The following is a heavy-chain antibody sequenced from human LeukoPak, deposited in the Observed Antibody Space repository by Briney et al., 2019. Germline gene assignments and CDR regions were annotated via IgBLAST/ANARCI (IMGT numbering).Heavy chain of an antibody. D-gene: IGHD1-20*01. J-gene: IGHJ6*02. CDR3: ARDFPQITGTDYYYYGMDV. CDR1: GFTFSSYE. CDR2: ISSSGSTI. V-gene: IGHV3-48*03. Sequence: GGSLRLSCAASGFTFSSYEMNWVRQDPGKGLEWVSYISSSGSTIYYADSVKGRFTISRDNAKNSLYLQMNSLRAEDTAVYYCARDFPQITGTDYYYYGMDVWGQGTTVTVSS.